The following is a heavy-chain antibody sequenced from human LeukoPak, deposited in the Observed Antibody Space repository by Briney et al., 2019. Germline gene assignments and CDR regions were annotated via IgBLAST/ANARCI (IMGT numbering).Heavy chain of an antibody. V-gene: IGHV1-46*01. CDR2: INPSGGST. J-gene: IGHJ4*02. CDR3: ATEVRYFDWLPVRGYFDY. CDR1: GYTFTSYY. Sequence: ASVKVSCKASGYTFTSYYMHWVRQAPGQGLEWMGIINPSGGSTSYAQKFQGRVTMTRDTSTSTVYMELSSLRSEDTAVYYCATEVRYFDWLPVRGYFDYWGQGTLVTVSS. D-gene: IGHD3-9*01.